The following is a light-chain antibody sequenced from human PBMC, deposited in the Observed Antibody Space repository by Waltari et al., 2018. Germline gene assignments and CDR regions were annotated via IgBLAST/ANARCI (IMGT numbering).Light chain of an antibody. CDR3: TSQSRNSVVI. CDR2: DVS. CDR1: SSDVGGDDS. V-gene: IGLV2-14*03. Sequence: QSALTQPASVSGSPGQSITISRTGSSSDVGGDDSVSWYQDHPGQAPKVIIYDVSNRPSGVSDRFSGSKSGNTASLTISGLQAEDETNYYCTSQSRNSVVIFGGGTKLTVL. J-gene: IGLJ2*01.